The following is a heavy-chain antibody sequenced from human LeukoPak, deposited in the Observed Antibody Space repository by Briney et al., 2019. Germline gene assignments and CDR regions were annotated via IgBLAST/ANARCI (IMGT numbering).Heavy chain of an antibody. CDR1: GYTFTGYY. D-gene: IGHD1-26*01. CDR2: INPNSGGT. J-gene: IGHJ4*02. V-gene: IGHV1-2*02. CDR3: ARGASMDY. Sequence: GASVKVSCKASGYTFTGYYMHWVRQAPGQGLEWMGWINPNSGGTNHAQKFQGRVTMTRDTSISTAYMELSSLRSEDTAVYYCARGASMDYWGQGTLVTVSS.